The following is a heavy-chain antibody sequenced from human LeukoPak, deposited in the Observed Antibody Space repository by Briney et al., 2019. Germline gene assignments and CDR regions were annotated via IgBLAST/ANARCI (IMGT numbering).Heavy chain of an antibody. Sequence: SETLSLTCTVSGGSLSNHHWSWVRLPPGKALEWIGYISDSGATLSNPSLESRVTISVDRSNNQFSLKLSSVTAADTAIYYCARDTYYTSGTYYIDYFDSWGQGTLVTVSS. V-gene: IGHV4-59*11. CDR1: GGSLSNHH. J-gene: IGHJ4*02. D-gene: IGHD3-10*01. CDR2: ISDSGAT. CDR3: ARDTYYTSGTYYIDYFDS.